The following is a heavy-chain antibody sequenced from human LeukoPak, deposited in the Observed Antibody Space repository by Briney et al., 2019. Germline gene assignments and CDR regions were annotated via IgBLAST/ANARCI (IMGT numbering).Heavy chain of an antibody. CDR2: ISAYNGNT. CDR3: ARDGYSSGWYLYYYYYGMDV. D-gene: IGHD6-19*01. CDR1: GYTFTSYG. J-gene: IGHJ6*02. V-gene: IGHV1-18*01. Sequence: GASVKVSCKASGYTFTSYGISWVRQAPGQGLEWMGWISAYNGNTNYAQKLQGRVTMTTDTSTSTAYMELRSLRSDDTAVYYCARDGYSSGWYLYYYYYGMDVWGQGTTVTVSS.